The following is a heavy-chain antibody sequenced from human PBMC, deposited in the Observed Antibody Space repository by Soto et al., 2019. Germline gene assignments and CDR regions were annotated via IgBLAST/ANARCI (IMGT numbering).Heavy chain of an antibody. CDR2: VYYTGKN. Sequence: QVQLQESDPGLVKPWETMSLTCTVSGASIRRSYWSCIRQSPGKGLEWIAYVYYTGKNNSNPSLIGRANVSVDPTKNQSSLKLTSATATDTAVYYCAIVFFDTGTGHSNPVPIWGQGKRVTVSS. D-gene: IGHD1-7*01. CDR1: GASIRRSY. J-gene: IGHJ3*02. CDR3: AIVFFDTGTGHSNPVPI. V-gene: IGHV4-59*01.